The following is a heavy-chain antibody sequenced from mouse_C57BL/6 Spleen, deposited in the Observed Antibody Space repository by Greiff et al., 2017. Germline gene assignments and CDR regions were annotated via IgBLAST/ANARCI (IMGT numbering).Heavy chain of an antibody. CDR3: ARDSNQGYWYFDV. CDR2: IYPSDSAT. V-gene: IGHV1-61*01. CDR1: GYTFTSYW. J-gene: IGHJ1*03. D-gene: IGHD2-5*01. Sequence: QVQLQQPGAELVRPGSSVKLSCKASGYTFTSYWMDWVKQRPGQGLEWIGNIYPSDSATHYNQKFKDKATLTVDKSSSTAYMQLSSLTSEDSAVYYCARDSNQGYWYFDVWGTGTTVTVSS.